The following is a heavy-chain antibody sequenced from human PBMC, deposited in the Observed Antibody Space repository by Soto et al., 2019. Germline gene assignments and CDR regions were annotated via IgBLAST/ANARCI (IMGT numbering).Heavy chain of an antibody. V-gene: IGHV3-7*04. CDR2: IKEDGGVK. CDR1: GDSISAYS. J-gene: IGHJ3*02. CDR3: ARDPGSSAFDI. D-gene: IGHD2-2*01. Sequence: ETLSLTCTVSGDSISAYSWSLVRHAPGKGPEFVANIKEDGGVKNYVDSVRGRFTISRDNAKNSVYLQMNSLRSEDTAVYYCARDPGSSAFDIWGQGAVVTVSS.